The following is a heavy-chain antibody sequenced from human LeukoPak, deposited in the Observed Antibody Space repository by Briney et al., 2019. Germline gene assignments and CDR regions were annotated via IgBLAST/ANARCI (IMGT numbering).Heavy chain of an antibody. CDR2: ISGSGGST. Sequence: PGGSLRLSCAASGFTFSSYAMSWVRQAPGKGLEWVSAISGSGGSTHYADSVKGRFTISRDNSKNTLYLQMNSLRAEDTAVYYCAKNREPYCDSSGPRYFDYWGQGTLVTVSS. J-gene: IGHJ4*02. V-gene: IGHV3-23*01. D-gene: IGHD3-22*01. CDR1: GFTFSSYA. CDR3: AKNREPYCDSSGPRYFDY.